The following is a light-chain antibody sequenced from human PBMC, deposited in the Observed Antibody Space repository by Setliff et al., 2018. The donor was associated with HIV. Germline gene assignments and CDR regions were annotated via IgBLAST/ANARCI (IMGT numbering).Light chain of an antibody. CDR2: EVS. V-gene: IGLV2-14*01. CDR3: SSYTNSIPYV. Sequence: ALTQPASVSGSPGQSIAISCTGTSSDVGGYNYVSWYQQHPGKAPKLMIYEVSNRPSGVSNRFSGSKSGNTASLTIAGLHAEDEADYYCSSYTNSIPYVFGTGTKATVL. J-gene: IGLJ1*01. CDR1: SSDVGGYNY.